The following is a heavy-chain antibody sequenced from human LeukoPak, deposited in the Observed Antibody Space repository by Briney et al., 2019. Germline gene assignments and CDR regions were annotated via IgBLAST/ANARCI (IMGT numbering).Heavy chain of an antibody. CDR1: GYTFTGYF. D-gene: IGHD1-26*01. CDR3: ARDGGIRKGQKIDY. V-gene: IGHV1-2*02. CDR2: INPNSGGT. J-gene: IGHJ4*02. Sequence: ASVKVSCKASGYTFTGYFIHWVRQAPGQGLEWMGWINPNSGGTNYAQKFQGSVTMTRDTSTSTVYMELSSLRSEDTAVYYCARDGGIRKGQKIDYWGQGTLVTVSS.